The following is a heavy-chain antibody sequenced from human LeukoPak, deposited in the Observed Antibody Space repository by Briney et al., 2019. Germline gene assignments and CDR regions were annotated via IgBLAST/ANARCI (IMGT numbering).Heavy chain of an antibody. Sequence: GASVKVSCKASGYTFTSYDTNWVRQATGQGLEWMGWMNPNSGNTGYAQKFQGRVTMTRNTSISTAYMELSSLRSEDTAVYYCARDLSNLRYAFDIWGQGTMVTVSS. CDR1: GYTFTSYD. V-gene: IGHV1-8*01. D-gene: IGHD5-12*01. CDR2: MNPNSGNT. CDR3: ARDLSNLRYAFDI. J-gene: IGHJ3*02.